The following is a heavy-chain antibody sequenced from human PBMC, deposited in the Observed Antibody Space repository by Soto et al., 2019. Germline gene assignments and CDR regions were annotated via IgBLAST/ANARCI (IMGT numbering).Heavy chain of an antibody. CDR3: TRALRASSAGTGAY. J-gene: IGHJ1*01. D-gene: IGHD1-1*01. CDR1: GFDFRYYS. Sequence: PGGSLRLSCVTSGFDFRYYSIHWIRQAPGKGLVWVSRIDPDGATTNYADSVKGRFTVSRDNAKDTVYLQMDSLTADDTALYYCTRALRASSAGTGAYWGPGTLGTVS. V-gene: IGHV3-74*01. CDR2: IDPDGATT.